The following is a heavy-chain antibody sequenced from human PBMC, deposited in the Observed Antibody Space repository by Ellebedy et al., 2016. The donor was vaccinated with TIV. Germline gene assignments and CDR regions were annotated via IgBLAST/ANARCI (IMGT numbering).Heavy chain of an antibody. CDR2: FGGDGIHA. D-gene: IGHD6-19*01. Sequence: GESLKIPXAAPGFTFSAFTMNWVRQSPGKGLEWVASFGGDGIHAFYAGSVTGRFVISRDNAKNSLDLQVFSLRAEDTAVYYCTRDQAYSSFDYWGQGTLVAVSS. V-gene: IGHV3-21*01. CDR1: GFTFSAFT. CDR3: TRDQAYSSFDY. J-gene: IGHJ4*02.